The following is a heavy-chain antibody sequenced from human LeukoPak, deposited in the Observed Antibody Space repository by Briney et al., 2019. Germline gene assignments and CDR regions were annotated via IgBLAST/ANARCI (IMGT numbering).Heavy chain of an antibody. CDR2: ISAYNGNT. CDR3: ARGGTWIQLWFPLDY. D-gene: IGHD5-18*01. V-gene: IGHV1-18*01. CDR1: GYTFTSYG. Sequence: SSVTVSCMASGYTFTSYGVSWVRQAPGQGLEWMGWISAYNGNTNYAQKLQGRVTMTTDTSTSTAYMELRSLRSDDTAVYYCARGGTWIQLWFPLDYWGQGTLVTVSS. J-gene: IGHJ4*02.